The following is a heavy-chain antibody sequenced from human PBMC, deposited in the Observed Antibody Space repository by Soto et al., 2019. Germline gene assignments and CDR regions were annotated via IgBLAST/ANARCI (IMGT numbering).Heavy chain of an antibody. D-gene: IGHD1-1*01. CDR1: GFSISSYY. V-gene: IGHV4-59*01. CDR3: AREGYAAYAFDI. Sequence: PSETLSLTCTVSGFSISSYYWSWIRQPPGKGLEWIGYIYYSGSTNYNPSLKSRVTISVDTSRNQFSLKLSSVTAADTAVYYCAREGYAAYAFDIWGQGTMVTVSS. CDR2: IYYSGST. J-gene: IGHJ3*02.